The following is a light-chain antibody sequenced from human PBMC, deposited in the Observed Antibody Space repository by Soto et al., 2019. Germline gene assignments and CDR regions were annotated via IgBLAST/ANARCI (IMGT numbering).Light chain of an antibody. J-gene: IGLJ1*01. CDR3: SSYTSSSPSV. CDR2: EVS. V-gene: IGLV2-14*01. Sequence: QSVLTQPASVSGSPGQSITISCTGTSSDGGGYNYVSWSQQHPGKAPQLMIYEVSNRPSGVSNRFSGSKSGNTASLTISGLQAEDEADYYCSSYTSSSPSVFGTGTKATVL. CDR1: SSDGGGYNY.